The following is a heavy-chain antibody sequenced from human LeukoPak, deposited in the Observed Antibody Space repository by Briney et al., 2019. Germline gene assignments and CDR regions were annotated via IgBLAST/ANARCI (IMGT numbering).Heavy chain of an antibody. CDR3: ARQTRIAVAGTTGY. J-gene: IGHJ4*02. CDR1: GFIFSNYV. V-gene: IGHV3-23*01. D-gene: IGHD6-19*01. Sequence: PGGSLRLSCAASGFIFSNYVMNWVRQAPGKGLEWVSAIGGGGAATYYADSVRGRFTISRDNSNNTLFLHTNSLRAEDTAVYYCARQTRIAVAGTTGYWGQGTLVTVSS. CDR2: IGGGGAAT.